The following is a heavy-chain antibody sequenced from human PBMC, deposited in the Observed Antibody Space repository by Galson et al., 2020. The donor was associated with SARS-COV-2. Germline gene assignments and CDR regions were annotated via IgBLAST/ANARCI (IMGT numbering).Heavy chain of an antibody. CDR3: AKRHRDSSGFDY. D-gene: IGHD3-22*01. V-gene: IGHV3-23*01. CDR2: T. Sequence: TYYAGSVKGRFTISRDNSQNTLYLQMNGLRAEDTAIYYCAKRHRDSSGFDYWGQGARVTVSS. J-gene: IGHJ4*02.